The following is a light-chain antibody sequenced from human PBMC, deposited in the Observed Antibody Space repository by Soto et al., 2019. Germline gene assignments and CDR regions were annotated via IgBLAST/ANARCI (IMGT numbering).Light chain of an antibody. CDR2: GAS. CDR1: QSVSSN. Sequence: EIVMTQSPATLSVSPGERATLSCRASQSVSSNLAWYQQKPGQAPRLLIYGASSRATGIPVRFSGSGSGTEFTLTISSLQSEDFAVYYCQKYNNWPLTFGQGTRLE. V-gene: IGKV3-15*01. J-gene: IGKJ5*01. CDR3: QKYNNWPLT.